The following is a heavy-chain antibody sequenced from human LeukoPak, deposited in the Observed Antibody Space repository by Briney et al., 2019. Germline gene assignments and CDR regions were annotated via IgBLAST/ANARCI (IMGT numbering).Heavy chain of an antibody. V-gene: IGHV3-73*01. CDR2: IRSKADSYAT. CDR1: GFTFSGSA. D-gene: IGHD1-26*01. CDR3: TSPVGADAFDI. Sequence: GGSLRLSCAASGFTFSGSAMHWVRQASGKGLEWVGRIRSKADSYATSYAASVKGRLTISRDDSKNTAYLQMNSLKTEDTAVYYCTSPVGADAFDIWGQGTMVTVSS. J-gene: IGHJ3*02.